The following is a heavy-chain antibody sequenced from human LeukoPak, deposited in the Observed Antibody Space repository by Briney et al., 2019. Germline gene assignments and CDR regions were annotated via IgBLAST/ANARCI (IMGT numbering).Heavy chain of an antibody. D-gene: IGHD3-22*01. J-gene: IGHJ3*02. CDR3: AKGDSSGYYDAFDI. Sequence: GGSLRLSCAASGFTFSSYAMNWVRQAPGKGLEWVSGISGSGVSTYYADSVKGRFTISRDNSKKTPYLQMNSLRAEDTAVYYCAKGDSSGYYDAFDIWGQGTMVSVSS. V-gene: IGHV3-23*01. CDR1: GFTFSSYA. CDR2: ISGSGVST.